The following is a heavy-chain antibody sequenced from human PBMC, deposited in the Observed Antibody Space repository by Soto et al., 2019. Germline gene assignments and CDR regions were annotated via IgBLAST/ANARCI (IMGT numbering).Heavy chain of an antibody. CDR2: IYYTGSP. V-gene: IGHV4-31*03. CDR1: GDSISSGGYY. Sequence: SETLSLTCTVSGDSISSGGYYWSWIRQHPGKGLELIGYIYYTGSPYYNPSLKSRVFISVDTSKNQFSLKLTSVSASDTAVYYCARAGGYFGCNFDYWGLGTLFTVSS. J-gene: IGHJ4*01. D-gene: IGHD6-25*01. CDR3: ARAGGYFGCNFDY.